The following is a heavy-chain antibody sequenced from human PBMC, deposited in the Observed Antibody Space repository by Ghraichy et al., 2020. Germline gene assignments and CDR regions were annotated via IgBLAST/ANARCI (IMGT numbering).Heavy chain of an antibody. CDR1: GYTFTGYY. J-gene: IGHJ3*02. Sequence: ASVKVSCKASGYTFTGYYMHWVRQAPGQGLEWMGWINPNSGGTNYAQKFQGRVTMTRDTSISTAYMELSRLRSDDTAVYYCARAAETVKNDAFDIWGQGTMVTVSS. D-gene: IGHD6-25*01. CDR2: INPNSGGT. CDR3: ARAAETVKNDAFDI. V-gene: IGHV1-2*02.